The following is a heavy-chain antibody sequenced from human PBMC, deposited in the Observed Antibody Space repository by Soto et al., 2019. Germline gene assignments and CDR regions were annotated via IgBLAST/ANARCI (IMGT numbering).Heavy chain of an antibody. CDR2: INHSGSA. D-gene: IGHD2-2*01. J-gene: IGHJ6*02. V-gene: IGHV4-34*01. Sequence: SETLSLTCAVYGGAFSGYYWSWIRQPPGKGLERIAEINHSGSANYNPSLKSRVTISVDTSKNQSSLKLSSVTAADTAVYYCARWTPYQLLSHYYYGMDVWGQGTPVTVSS. CDR1: GGAFSGYY. CDR3: ARWTPYQLLSHYYYGMDV.